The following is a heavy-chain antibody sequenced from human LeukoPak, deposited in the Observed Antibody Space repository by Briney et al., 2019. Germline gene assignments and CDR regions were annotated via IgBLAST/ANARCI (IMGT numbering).Heavy chain of an antibody. CDR2: IKQDGSEK. D-gene: IGHD3/OR15-3a*01. V-gene: IGHV3-7*01. Sequence: PGGSLRLSCAGSGFTFSSYWMSWVRQAPGKGLEWVANIKQDGSEKYYVDSVKGRFTISRDNAKNSLYLQMHSLRAEDTAVYYCARGGTLLWGQGTLVTISS. J-gene: IGHJ4*02. CDR1: GFTFSSYW. CDR3: ARGGTLL.